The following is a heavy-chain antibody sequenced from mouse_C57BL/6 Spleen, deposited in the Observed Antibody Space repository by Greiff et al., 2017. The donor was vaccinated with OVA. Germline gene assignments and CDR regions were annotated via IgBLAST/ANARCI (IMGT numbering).Heavy chain of an antibody. CDR3: ARLGYDYEGY. CDR2: IYPRDGST. V-gene: IGHV1-85*01. D-gene: IGHD2-4*01. J-gene: IGHJ2*01. CDR1: GYTFTSYD. Sequence: QVQLQQSGPELVKPGASVKLSCKASGYTFTSYDINWVKQRPGQGLEWIGWIYPRDGSTKYNEQFKGKATLTVDTSTSTAYMDLLSLTAEDAAVYFCARLGYDYEGYWGQGTTLTVSS.